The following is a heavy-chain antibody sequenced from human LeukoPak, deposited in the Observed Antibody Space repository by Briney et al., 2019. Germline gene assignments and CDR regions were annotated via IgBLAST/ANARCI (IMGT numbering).Heavy chain of an antibody. CDR3: ARLSRSSGRYTYNWFDP. CDR2: INHSGST. Sequence: PSETLSLTCAVYGGSFSGYYWSWIRQPPGKGLEWIGEINHSGSTNYNPSLKSRVTISVDTSKNQFSLKLSSVTAADTAVYYCARLSRSSGRYTYNWFDPWGQGTLVTVSS. V-gene: IGHV4-34*01. D-gene: IGHD6-19*01. CDR1: GGSFSGYY. J-gene: IGHJ5*02.